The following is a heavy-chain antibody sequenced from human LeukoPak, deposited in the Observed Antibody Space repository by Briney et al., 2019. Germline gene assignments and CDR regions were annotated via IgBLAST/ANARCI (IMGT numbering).Heavy chain of an antibody. D-gene: IGHD3-10*01. CDR2: LFYSGST. CDR3: ATVAVIRGVTYFDY. V-gene: IGHV4-59*01. Sequence: SETLSLTCTVSGGSISSYYWSWIRQPPGKGLEWIAYLFYSGSTDYNPSLESRVTISVDTSKNQFSLKLRSVTAAETAVYYCATVAVIRGVTYFDYWGQGTLVTVSS. J-gene: IGHJ4*02. CDR1: GGSISSYY.